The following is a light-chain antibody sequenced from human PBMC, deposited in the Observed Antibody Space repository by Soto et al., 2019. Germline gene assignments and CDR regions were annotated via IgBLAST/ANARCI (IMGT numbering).Light chain of an antibody. CDR1: HDITSY. J-gene: IGKJ3*01. CDR2: DAS. V-gene: IGKV1-33*01. Sequence: DIQMTQSPSSLSASVGDRVTITCQASHDITSYLNWYQHKTGKAPKLLIYDASILEAGVPSRLSGSGSVTDFTFSISSPKPEDVATYYCQKCDYLPIFGPGTTVDFK. CDR3: QKCDYLPI.